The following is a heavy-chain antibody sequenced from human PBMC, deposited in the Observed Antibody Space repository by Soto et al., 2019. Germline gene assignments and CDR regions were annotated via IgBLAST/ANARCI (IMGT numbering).Heavy chain of an antibody. Sequence: SVKVSCKASGGTFSSYAISWVRQAPGQGLEWMGGIIPIFGTANYAQKVQGRVTITADESTSTEYMEPSSLSSEDTAVYYCARPRNSSSYGSASSFYYGMDVWGQGTTVTVSS. J-gene: IGHJ6*02. CDR3: ARPRNSSSYGSASSFYYGMDV. CDR2: IIPIFGTA. CDR1: GGTFSSYA. V-gene: IGHV1-69*01. D-gene: IGHD6-6*01.